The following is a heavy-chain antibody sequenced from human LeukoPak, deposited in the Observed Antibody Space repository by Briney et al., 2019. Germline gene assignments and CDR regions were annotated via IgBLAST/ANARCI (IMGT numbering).Heavy chain of an antibody. CDR3: ARGYRAAAGREYYFDY. D-gene: IGHD6-13*01. CDR1: GYTLTELS. Sequence: ASVKVSCKVSGYTLTELSMHWVRQAPGKGLEWMGGFDPEDGETIYAQKFQGRVTMTEDTSTDTAYMELSSLRSEDTAVYYCARGYRAAAGREYYFDYWGQGTLVTVSS. J-gene: IGHJ4*02. V-gene: IGHV1-24*01. CDR2: FDPEDGET.